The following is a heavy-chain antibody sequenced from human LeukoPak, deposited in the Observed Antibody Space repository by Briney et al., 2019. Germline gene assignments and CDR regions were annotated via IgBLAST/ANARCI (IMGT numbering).Heavy chain of an antibody. J-gene: IGHJ6*03. Sequence: GGSLRLSCAASGFTFSDYNMNWVRQAPGQGLEWLSHIGGRTSTTYYADSVKGRFTISRGNAKNSLYLQMNGLSDEDTAVYYCARDRVYYMDVWGKGTTVTVSS. V-gene: IGHV3-48*02. CDR1: GFTFSDYN. CDR2: IGGRTSTT. CDR3: ARDRVYYMDV.